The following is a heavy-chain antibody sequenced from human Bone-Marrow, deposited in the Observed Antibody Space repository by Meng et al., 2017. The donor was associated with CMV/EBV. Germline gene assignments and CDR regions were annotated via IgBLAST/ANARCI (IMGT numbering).Heavy chain of an antibody. D-gene: IGHD3-3*01. V-gene: IGHV3-30*02. CDR2: IRYDGSNK. CDR3: AKDVGFLEWLFDY. J-gene: IGHJ4*02. Sequence: GGSLRLSCAASGFTFSSYGMHWVRQAPGKGLEWVAFIRYDGSNKYYADSVKGRFTISRDNSKNTLYLQMNSLRAEDTAVYYCAKDVGFLEWLFDYCGQGTLVTVSS. CDR1: GFTFSSYG.